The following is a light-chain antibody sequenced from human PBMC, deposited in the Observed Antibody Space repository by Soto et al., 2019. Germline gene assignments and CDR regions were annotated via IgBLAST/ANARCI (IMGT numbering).Light chain of an antibody. J-gene: IGLJ1*01. V-gene: IGLV2-14*01. Sequence: QSTLTQPASVSGSPGQSITFSCTGTSSDIGGFYYVSWYQHHPGKDPKLMIYQVSNRPSGVSNRFSGSKSGNTASLTISGLQAEDEADYFCSSYSSSSTFYVFGAGTKVTVL. CDR3: SSYSSSSTFYV. CDR1: SSDIGGFYY. CDR2: QVS.